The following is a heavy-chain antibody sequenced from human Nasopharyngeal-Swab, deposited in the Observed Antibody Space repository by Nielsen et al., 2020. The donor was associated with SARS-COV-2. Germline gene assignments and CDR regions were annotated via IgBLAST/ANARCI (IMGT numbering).Heavy chain of an antibody. CDR3: ARHGGFCSSTNCYGGWFDP. Sequence: GSFLIFCCDGSGYIFSSYLIAWLRQTPGKGVEWMGMIHPSDSDTRYSPYFQGQVTMSVDKSINTAYLHWSSLKASDTAMYYCARHGGFCSSTNCYGGWFDPWGQGTQVIVSS. D-gene: IGHD2-2*01. CDR1: GYIFSSYL. J-gene: IGHJ5*02. CDR2: IHPSDSDT. V-gene: IGHV5-51*01.